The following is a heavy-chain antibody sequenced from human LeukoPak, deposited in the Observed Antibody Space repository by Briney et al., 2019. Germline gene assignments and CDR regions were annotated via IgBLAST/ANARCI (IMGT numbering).Heavy chain of an antibody. Sequence: PSETLSLTCTVSGGSISGYYWSWIRQPPGKGLGWIAYIYHNGSTNYNPSLKSRVTISLDTSKNQFSLRLSSVTASDTAVYYCARELPFRFDPWGQGTLVTVSS. V-gene: IGHV4-59*08. CDR2: IYHNGST. D-gene: IGHD1-26*01. J-gene: IGHJ5*02. CDR3: ARELPFRFDP. CDR1: GGSISGYY.